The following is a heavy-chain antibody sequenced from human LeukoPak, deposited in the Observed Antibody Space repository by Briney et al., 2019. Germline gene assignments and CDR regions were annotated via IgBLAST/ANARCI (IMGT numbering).Heavy chain of an antibody. CDR1: GFTISTYA. CDR2: ISYDGINK. D-gene: IGHD3-16*01. Sequence: GGSLRLSCAASGFTISTYAMHWVRQAPGKGLEWVAAISYDGINKYYADSVKGRFTISRDNSKSTLFLQMNSLRVEDTAVYYCAASIGDSAFDIWGRGTMVTVSS. V-gene: IGHV3-30-3*01. J-gene: IGHJ3*02. CDR3: AASIGDSAFDI.